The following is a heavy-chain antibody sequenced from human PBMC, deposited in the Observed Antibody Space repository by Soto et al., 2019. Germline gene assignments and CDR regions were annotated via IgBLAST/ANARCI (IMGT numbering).Heavy chain of an antibody. D-gene: IGHD7-27*01. CDR2: ISYDGTNK. V-gene: IGHV3-30-3*01. Sequence: QTAGSLRLSCAASGFTFSISPMHWVRQAQGKGPEWVALISYDGTNKFYADSVKGRFTISRDNSKSTLYLQVDSLRPEDAAVYYCARDPKTSGGQHWAFNYFDSWGQGTLVTVSS. CDR1: GFTFSISP. CDR3: ARDPKTSGGQHWAFNYFDS. J-gene: IGHJ4*02.